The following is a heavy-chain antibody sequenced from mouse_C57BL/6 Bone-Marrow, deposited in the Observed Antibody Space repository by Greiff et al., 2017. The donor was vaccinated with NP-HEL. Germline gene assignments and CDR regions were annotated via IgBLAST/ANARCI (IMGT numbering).Heavy chain of an antibody. CDR1: GYTFTSYW. CDR2: SYPSDSET. V-gene: IGHV1-61*01. J-gene: IGHJ3*01. CDR3: ARRGFPFAY. Sequence: VQLQQPGAELVRPGSSVKLSCKASGYTFTSYWMDWVKQRPGQGLEWIGNSYPSDSETHYNQKFKDKAKLTVDKSSSTADMQLSSLTSEDSAVYYCARRGFPFAYWGQGTLVTVSA.